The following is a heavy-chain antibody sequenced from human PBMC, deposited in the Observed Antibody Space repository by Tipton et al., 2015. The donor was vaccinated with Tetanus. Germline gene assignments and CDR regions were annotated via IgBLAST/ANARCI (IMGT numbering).Heavy chain of an antibody. V-gene: IGHV4-59*02. D-gene: IGHD6-13*01. Sequence: TLSLTCTVSGDSVSGYYWSWIRQPPGKGLEWIGYVYYTESTNHNPSLKSRVTISMDRSKNQISLQLTSVTAADTAVYLCAGVTAQRTELYFDHWGQGTLVTVSS. CDR2: VYYTEST. CDR1: GDSVSGYY. J-gene: IGHJ4*02. CDR3: AGVTAQRTELYFDH.